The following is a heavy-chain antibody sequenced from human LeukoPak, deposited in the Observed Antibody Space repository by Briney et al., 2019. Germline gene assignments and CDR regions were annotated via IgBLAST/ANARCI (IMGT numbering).Heavy chain of an antibody. J-gene: IGHJ6*04. V-gene: IGHV1-69*01. CDR3: AREIGRYSSSSPYGMDV. CDR1: GGTFSSDA. CDR2: IIPIFGTA. Sequence: SVKVSCKASGGTFSSDAISWVRQAPGQGLEWMGGIIPIFGTANYAQEFQGRVTITADESTSTAYMELSSLRSEDTAVYYCAREIGRYSSSSPYGMDVWGKGTTVTVSS. D-gene: IGHD6-13*01.